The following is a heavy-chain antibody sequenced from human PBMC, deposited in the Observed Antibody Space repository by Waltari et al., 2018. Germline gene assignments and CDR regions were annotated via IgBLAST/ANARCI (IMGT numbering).Heavy chain of an antibody. CDR3: TRIRITIFGVVKIGDY. CDR1: GFPFRSYA. Sequence: EVQLLESGGGLVQPGGSLRLPCAASGFPFRSYAMSWVRQAPGKGLDGVSAISGSGGSTYYADSVKGRFTISRDNSKNTLYLQMNSLKTEDTAVYYCTRIRITIFGVVKIGDYWGQGTLVTVSS. V-gene: IGHV3-23*01. CDR2: ISGSGGST. D-gene: IGHD3-3*01. J-gene: IGHJ4*02.